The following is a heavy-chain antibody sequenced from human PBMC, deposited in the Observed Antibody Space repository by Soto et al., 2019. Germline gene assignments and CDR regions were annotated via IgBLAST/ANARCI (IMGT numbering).Heavy chain of an antibody. CDR1: GGTFGTYV. CDR2: IIPIVGAA. V-gene: IGHV1-69*01. D-gene: IGHD3-10*01. CDR3: VTDPSVLDEHRGAWLDS. J-gene: IGHJ5*01. Sequence: QVQLVQSGAEVKRPGSSVKVSCKASGGTFGTYVIAWVRQAPGQGLEWMGGIIPIVGAANSTHKFQGRLTKTPAESTSTGYIELSNLRAEDTDFYLCVTDPSVLDEHRGAWLDSSGQGNLVSVSS.